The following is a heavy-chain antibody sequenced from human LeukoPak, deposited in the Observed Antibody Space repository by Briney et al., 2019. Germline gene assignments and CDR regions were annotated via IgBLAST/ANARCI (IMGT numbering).Heavy chain of an antibody. V-gene: IGHV3-53*01. CDR1: GFTVSSNY. Sequence: GGSLRLSCAASGFTVSSNYMSWVRQAPGKGLEWVSVIYSGGSTYYADSVKGRFTISRDNSKNTLYLQMNSLRAEDTAVYYCARDASSSGWFNWFDPWGQGTLVTVSS. CDR2: IYSGGST. CDR3: ARDASSSGWFNWFDP. D-gene: IGHD6-19*01. J-gene: IGHJ5*02.